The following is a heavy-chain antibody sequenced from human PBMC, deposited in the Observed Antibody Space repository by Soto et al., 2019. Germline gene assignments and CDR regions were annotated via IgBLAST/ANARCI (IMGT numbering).Heavy chain of an antibody. D-gene: IGHD1-26*01. V-gene: IGHV3-66*01. CDR3: ARLWGGGSSHFDY. CDR1: GFTFSSNY. J-gene: IGHJ4*02. CDR2: IYSGGGT. Sequence: EVQLVESGGDLVQPGGSLRLSCAASGFTFSSNYMSWVRQAPGKGLEWVSVIYSGGGTYYADSVKGRFTISRDNSKNTLSLQMNSLRVEDTAVYYCARLWGGGSSHFDYWGQGALVTVSS.